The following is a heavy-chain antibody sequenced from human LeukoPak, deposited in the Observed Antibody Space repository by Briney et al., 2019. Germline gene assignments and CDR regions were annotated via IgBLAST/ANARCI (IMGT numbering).Heavy chain of an antibody. J-gene: IGHJ4*02. D-gene: IGHD2-2*01. CDR1: GFIFGGYS. V-gene: IGHV3-48*01. CDR2: VGIDSGNT. Sequence: PGGSLRLSCVASGFIFGGYSMNWVRQAPGKGLEWISYVGIDSGNTMYADSVKGRITISGDKAKNSLYLQMNSLRVEDTAVYYCARDTKDAFDNWGQGTLVTVSS. CDR3: ARDTKDAFDN.